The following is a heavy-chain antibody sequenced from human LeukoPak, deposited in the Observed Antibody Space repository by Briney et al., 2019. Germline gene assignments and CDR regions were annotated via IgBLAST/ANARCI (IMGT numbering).Heavy chain of an antibody. V-gene: IGHV4-30-2*01. J-gene: IGHJ4*02. CDR1: GGSISSGGYY. CDR3: ARAGGYSGYASN. CDR2: IYHSGST. D-gene: IGHD5-12*01. Sequence: SETLSLTCTVSGGSISSGGYYWSWIRQPPGKGLEWIGYIYHSGSTYYNPSLKSRVTISVDTSKNQFSLKLSPVTAADTAVYYCARAGGYSGYASNWGQGTLVTVSS.